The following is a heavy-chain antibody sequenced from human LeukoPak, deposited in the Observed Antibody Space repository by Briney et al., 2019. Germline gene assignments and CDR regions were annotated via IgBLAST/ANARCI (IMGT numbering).Heavy chain of an antibody. CDR3: ARNTYSSSWSYFDY. J-gene: IGHJ4*02. Sequence: SETLSLTCAVYGGSFSGYYWSWIRQPPGKGLEWIGEINHSGSTNYNPSLKSRVTISVDTSKNQFSLKLSSVTAADTAVYYCARNTYSSSWSYFDYWGQGTLVTVSS. CDR2: INHSGST. D-gene: IGHD6-13*01. V-gene: IGHV4-34*01. CDR1: GGSFSGYY.